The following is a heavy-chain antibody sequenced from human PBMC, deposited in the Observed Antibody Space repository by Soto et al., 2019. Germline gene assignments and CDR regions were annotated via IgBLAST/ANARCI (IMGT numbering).Heavy chain of an antibody. J-gene: IGHJ4*02. CDR2: ISDDGSTA. CDR1: GFTFSAYW. V-gene: IGHV3-74*01. D-gene: IGHD1-1*01. CDR3: ARGPRVSSTGAGAH. Sequence: GGSLRLSCAVSGFTFSAYWMHWVRQVPGKGLTWVSRISDDGSTATYADSVKGRFVISRDNAKNSLYLEMNTLRADDSGLYYCARGPRVSSTGAGAHWGRGTLVTVSS.